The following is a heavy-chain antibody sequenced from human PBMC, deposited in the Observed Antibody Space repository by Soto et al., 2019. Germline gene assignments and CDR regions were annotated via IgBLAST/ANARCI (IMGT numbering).Heavy chain of an antibody. CDR2: IRSKADNYAT. CDR1: GFLFSGSA. V-gene: IGHV3-73*01. J-gene: IGHJ4*02. CDR3: LGAHSSGYLRNY. D-gene: IGHD3-22*01. Sequence: PGGSLRLSCAASGFLFSGSAMHWVRQASGKGLEWVGRIRSKADNYATEYAAPVKGRFTISRDDSQNTAYLQMNSLKTDDTAVYYCLGAHSSGYLRNYWGQGTLDTVSS.